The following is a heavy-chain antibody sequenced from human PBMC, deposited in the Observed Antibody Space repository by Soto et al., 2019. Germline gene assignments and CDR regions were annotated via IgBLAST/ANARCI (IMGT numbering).Heavy chain of an antibody. V-gene: IGHV3-23*01. CDR3: AKHSEATIRVGYAY. Sequence: EVQLLESGGDLVQPGGSLRLSCAASGFTFAPYTMSWVRQTPGKGLEWVSAITGSGDRTYYADPVKGRITMARDNSKNTVYLQMSSLRAEDKAVYYCAKHSEATIRVGYAYWGQGTLVTVSS. J-gene: IGHJ4*02. CDR1: GFTFAPYT. CDR2: ITGSGDRT. D-gene: IGHD2-8*02.